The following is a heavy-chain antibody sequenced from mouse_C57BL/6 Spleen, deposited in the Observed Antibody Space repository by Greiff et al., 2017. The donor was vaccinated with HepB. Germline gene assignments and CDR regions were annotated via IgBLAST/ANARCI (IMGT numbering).Heavy chain of an antibody. CDR2: IHPNSGTT. J-gene: IGHJ3*01. CDR1: GYTFTSYW. Sequence: QVQLQQPGAELVKPGASVKLSCKASGYTFTSYWMHWVKQRPGQGLEWIGMIHPNSGTTNYNEKFKSKATLTVDKSSSTAYMQLSSLTSEDSAVYYCARGSGDHDMFAYWGQGTLVTVSA. CDR3: ARGSGDHDMFAY. V-gene: IGHV1-64*01. D-gene: IGHD2-4*01.